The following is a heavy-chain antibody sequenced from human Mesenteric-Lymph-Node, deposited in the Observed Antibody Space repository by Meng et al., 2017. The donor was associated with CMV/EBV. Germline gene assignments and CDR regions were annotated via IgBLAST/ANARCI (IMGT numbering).Heavy chain of an antibody. CDR1: SSGSSS. Sequence: SSGSSSWRLLRQSPSRGLGWLGRTYYGSKWYNDYAVSVTSRIIIDPDASKNQFSLQLNSVTAEDTAMYYCARAGVCTSTACYTYYFDSWGQGTLVTVSS. V-gene: IGHV6-1*01. CDR3: ARAGVCTSTACYTYYFDS. J-gene: IGHJ4*02. D-gene: IGHD2-2*02. CDR2: TYYGSKWYN.